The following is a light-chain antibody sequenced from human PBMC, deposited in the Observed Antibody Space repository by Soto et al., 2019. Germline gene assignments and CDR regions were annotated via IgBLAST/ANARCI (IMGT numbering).Light chain of an antibody. CDR1: QSVSSSC. CDR2: CAS. J-gene: IGKJ4*01. CDR3: QQRSNWPLT. V-gene: IGKV3D-20*02. Sequence: DIELTQSPGTLSLSIGERATISCRASQSVSSSCLSSYQQKPAQAPRLLIYCASNRATGIPARFSGGGSATDFSLTISSLEPEDFAVYYCQQRSNWPLTFGGGTKVDIK.